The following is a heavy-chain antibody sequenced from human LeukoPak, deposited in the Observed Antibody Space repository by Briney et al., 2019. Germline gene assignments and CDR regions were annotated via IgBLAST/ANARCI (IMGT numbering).Heavy chain of an antibody. CDR1: GFAFNTYS. D-gene: IGHD2-2*02. J-gene: IGHJ5*02. V-gene: IGHV3-23*01. CDR3: AKASVAIPQYCNS. CDR2: ISGTGSST. Sequence: GGSLRLSCAASGFAFNTYSMNWVRQAPGKGLEWVSTISGTGSSTYYADSAKGRFTISRDNSKDTLFLQLNSLTAADTAMYFCAKASVAIPQYCNSWGQGTLVTVSS.